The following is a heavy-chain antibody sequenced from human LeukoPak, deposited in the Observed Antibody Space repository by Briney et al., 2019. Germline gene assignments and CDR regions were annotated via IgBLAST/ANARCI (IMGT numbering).Heavy chain of an antibody. CDR3: ARDVGGGDTFDY. D-gene: IGHD2-21*02. CDR1: GFTFSLYT. Sequence: GGSLRLSCAASGFTFSLYTMHGVRQAPGRGVEWVAVISYDGSDKYYADSVKGRFTISRDNSKNTLFLQMNSLRAEDTAVYFCARDVGGGDTFDYWGQGPLVTVSS. CDR2: ISYDGSDK. J-gene: IGHJ4*02. V-gene: IGHV3-30*04.